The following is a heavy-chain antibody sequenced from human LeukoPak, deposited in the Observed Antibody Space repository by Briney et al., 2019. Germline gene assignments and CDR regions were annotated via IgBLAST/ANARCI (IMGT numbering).Heavy chain of an antibody. J-gene: IGHJ4*02. Sequence: SETLSLTCAVCGGSFSGYYWSWIRQPPGKGLEWIGEINHSGSTNYNPSLKSRVTISVDTSKNQFSLKLSSVTAADTAVYYCARGLFDRRREAGMNYWGQGTLVTVSS. CDR2: INHSGST. CDR1: GGSFSGYY. CDR3: ARGLFDRRREAGMNY. D-gene: IGHD6-19*01. V-gene: IGHV4-34*01.